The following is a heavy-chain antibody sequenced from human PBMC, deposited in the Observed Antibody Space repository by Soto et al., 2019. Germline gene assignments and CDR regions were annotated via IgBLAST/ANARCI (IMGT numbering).Heavy chain of an antibody. V-gene: IGHV4-59*01. CDR1: GGSISSYY. D-gene: IGHD6-19*01. Sequence: PSETLSLTCTVSGGSISSYYWSWIRQPPGKGLEWIGYIYYSGSTNYNPSLKSRVTISVDTSKNQFSLKLSSVTAADTAVYYCARGVRHSSGIPQHWFDPWGQGTLVTVSS. CDR3: ARGVRHSSGIPQHWFDP. CDR2: IYYSGST. J-gene: IGHJ5*02.